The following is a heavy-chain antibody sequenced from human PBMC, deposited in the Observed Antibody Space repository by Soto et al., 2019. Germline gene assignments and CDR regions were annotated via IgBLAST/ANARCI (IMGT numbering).Heavy chain of an antibody. CDR2: IYYSGST. CDR3: ARARGDGYNYPFDY. J-gene: IGHJ4*02. Sequence: SETLSLTCTVSGGSISSGGYYWSWIRQHPGKGLEWIGYIYYSGSTYYNPSLKSRVTISVDTSKNQFSLKLSSVTAADTAVYYCARARGDGYNYPFDYWGQGTLVTVSS. V-gene: IGHV4-31*03. CDR1: GGSISSGGYY. D-gene: IGHD5-12*01.